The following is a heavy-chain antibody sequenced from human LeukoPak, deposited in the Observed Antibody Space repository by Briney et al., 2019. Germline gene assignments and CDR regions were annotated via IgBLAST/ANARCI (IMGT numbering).Heavy chain of an antibody. D-gene: IGHD3-22*01. CDR3: ARETSSGSGYYFDY. CDR2: IYYSGST. CDR1: GGSINSYY. V-gene: IGHV4-59*01. J-gene: IGHJ4*02. Sequence: SETLSLTCTVSGGSINSYYWGWIRQPPEKGLEWIGYIYYSGSTTYNPSLKSRVTISVDTSKNQFSPKLSSVTAADTAVYYCARETSSGSGYYFDYWGQGTLVTVSS.